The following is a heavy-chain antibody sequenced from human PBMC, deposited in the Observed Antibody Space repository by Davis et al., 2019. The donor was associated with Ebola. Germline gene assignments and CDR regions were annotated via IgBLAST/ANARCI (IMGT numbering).Heavy chain of an antibody. CDR1: GFTFGGYD. J-gene: IGHJ3*01. V-gene: IGHV3-30*18. Sequence: GESLKISCAASGFTFGGYDMHWVRQAPGKGLEWVALTSDDGSNKSYADSVKGRFTISRDNSKNTLHLQMNSLRVEDTAIYYCAKDTSNVWFDVWGQGTMVTVSS. CDR3: AKDTSNVWFDV. CDR2: TSDDGSNK. D-gene: IGHD6-19*01.